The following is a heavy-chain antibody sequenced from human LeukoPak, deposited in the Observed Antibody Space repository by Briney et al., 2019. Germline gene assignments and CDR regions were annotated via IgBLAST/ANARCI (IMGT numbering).Heavy chain of an antibody. CDR2: IYHSGST. Sequence: PSETLSLTCAVSGYSISSGYYWGWIRQPPGKGLEWIGSIYHSGSTYYNPSLKSRVTISVDTSKNQFSLKLSSVTAEDTAVYYCARTYYYDSSGRAKVRFDPWGQGTLVTVSS. CDR1: GYSISSGYY. D-gene: IGHD3-22*01. V-gene: IGHV4-38-2*01. CDR3: ARTYYYDSSGRAKVRFDP. J-gene: IGHJ5*02.